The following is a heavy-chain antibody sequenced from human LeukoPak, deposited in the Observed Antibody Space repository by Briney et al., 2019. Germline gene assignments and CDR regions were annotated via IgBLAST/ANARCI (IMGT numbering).Heavy chain of an antibody. CDR1: GGSISSGDYY. D-gene: IGHD5-24*01. CDR3: ASGRDGYNYPLDY. Sequence: SQTLSLTCTVSGGSISSGDYYWSWIRQPPGKGLEWIGYIYHSGSTYYNPSLKSRVTISVDTSKNQFSLKLSSVTAADTAVYYCASGRDGYNYPLDYWGQGTLVTVSS. V-gene: IGHV4-30-4*08. J-gene: IGHJ4*02. CDR2: IYHSGST.